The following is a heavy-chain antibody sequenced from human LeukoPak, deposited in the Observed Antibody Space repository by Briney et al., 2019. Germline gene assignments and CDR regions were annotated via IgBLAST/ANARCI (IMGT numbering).Heavy chain of an antibody. Sequence: SETLSLTCTVSGGSISSYYWSWIRQPAGKGLEWIGRIYTSGSTNYNPSLKSRVTMSVDTSKNQSSLKLTSVTAADTAVYYCARPAKNTMIVDWYFDLWGRGTLVTVSS. CDR2: IYTSGST. V-gene: IGHV4-4*07. D-gene: IGHD3-22*01. CDR3: ARPAKNTMIVDWYFDL. J-gene: IGHJ2*01. CDR1: GGSISSYY.